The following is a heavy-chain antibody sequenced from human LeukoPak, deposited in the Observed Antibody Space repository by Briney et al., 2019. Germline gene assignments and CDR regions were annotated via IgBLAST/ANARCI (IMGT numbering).Heavy chain of an antibody. CDR3: ATDWMGDSSGYSFDY. CDR1: GYTLTELS. D-gene: IGHD3-22*01. J-gene: IGHJ4*02. Sequence: ASVKVSCKVSGYTLTELSMHWVRQAPGKGLEWMGGFDPEDGETIYAQKFQGRVTMTEDTSTDTAYMELSSLRSEDMAVYYCATDWMGDSSGYSFDYWGQGTLVTVSS. CDR2: FDPEDGET. V-gene: IGHV1-24*01.